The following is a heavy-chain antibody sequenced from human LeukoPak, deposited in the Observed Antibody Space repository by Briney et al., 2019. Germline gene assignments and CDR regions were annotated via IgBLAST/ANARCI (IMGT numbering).Heavy chain of an antibody. CDR3: ARSGPRITMVRGVTRYYYYYYMDV. V-gene: IGHV4-59*12. J-gene: IGHJ6*03. CDR2: IYSSGST. Sequence: SETLSLTCTVSGGSISSYYWSWIRQPPGKGLEWIGYIYSSGSTNYNPSLKSRVTISVDTSKNQFSLKLSSVTAADTAVYYCARSGPRITMVRGVTRYYYYYYMDVWGKGTTVTVSS. CDR1: GGSISSYY. D-gene: IGHD3-10*01.